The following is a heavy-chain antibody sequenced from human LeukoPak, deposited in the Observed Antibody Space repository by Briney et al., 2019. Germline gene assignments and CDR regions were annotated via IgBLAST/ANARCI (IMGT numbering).Heavy chain of an antibody. V-gene: IGHV3-21*01. CDR3: ARDAYCGGDCYLFDY. CDR1: GLTFSNYN. D-gene: IGHD2-21*02. Sequence: GGSLRLSCAASGLTFSNYNMNWVRQAPGKGLEWVSSISTSGSYIYYANSMKGRFTISRDNAKNSLYLQMNSLRVEDTAVYYCARDAYCGGDCYLFDYWGQGTLVTVSS. CDR2: ISTSGSYI. J-gene: IGHJ4*02.